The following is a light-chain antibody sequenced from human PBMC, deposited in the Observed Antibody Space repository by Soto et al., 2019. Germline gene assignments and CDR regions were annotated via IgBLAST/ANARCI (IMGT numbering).Light chain of an antibody. V-gene: IGKV3-15*01. Sequence: EIVMTQSPVTLSVSPGERATLSCRASQSITNNLAWYQQRPGKAPRLLIYGASTMATGIPARFSGSGSGTEFTLTISGLQSDDFALYYCQQYNDFLFTFGHGTKVEIK. CDR2: GAS. CDR3: QQYNDFLFT. J-gene: IGKJ3*01. CDR1: QSITNN.